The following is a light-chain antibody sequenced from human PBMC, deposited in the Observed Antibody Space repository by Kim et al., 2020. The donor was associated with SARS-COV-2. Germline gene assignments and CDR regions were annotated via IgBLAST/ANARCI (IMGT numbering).Light chain of an antibody. CDR1: TSNIGVNT. V-gene: IGLV1-44*01. J-gene: IGLJ2*01. CDR2: GSR. CDR3: AAWDDSLSGRI. Sequence: GQRVTIYCSGSTSNIGVNTVNWYQHLPGAAPKLIIFGSRERPSGVPDRFSGSHSGTSASLAISGLQSEDEADYYCAAWDDSLSGRIFGGGTKLTVL.